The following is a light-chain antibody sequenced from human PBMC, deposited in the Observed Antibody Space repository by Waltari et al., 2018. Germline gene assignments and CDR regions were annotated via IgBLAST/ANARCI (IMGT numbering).Light chain of an antibody. CDR2: SNN. CDR3: AAWDDSLNGWV. J-gene: IGLJ3*02. V-gene: IGLV1-44*01. Sequence: QSVLTQPPSASGTPGPRVTIACSGSSSNIGSNTVNWYQPLPGTAPKLLIYSNNQRPSGVPYRFSGSKSGTSASLAISGLQSEDEADYYCAAWDDSLNGWVFGGGTKLTVL. CDR1: SSNIGSNT.